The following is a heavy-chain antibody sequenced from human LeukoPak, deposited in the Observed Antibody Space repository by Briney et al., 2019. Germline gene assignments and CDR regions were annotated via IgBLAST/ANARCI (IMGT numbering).Heavy chain of an antibody. V-gene: IGHV3-30*04. CDR2: ISYDGSNK. J-gene: IGHJ3*02. D-gene: IGHD3-10*01. CDR1: GFTFSSYA. CDR3: ASSYHGSGSSDAFDI. Sequence: PGGSLRLSCAASGFTFSSYAMHWVRQAPGKGLEWVAVISYDGSNKYYADSVKGRFTISRDNSKNTLYLQMNSLRAEDTAVYYCASSYHGSGSSDAFDIWGQGTMVTVSS.